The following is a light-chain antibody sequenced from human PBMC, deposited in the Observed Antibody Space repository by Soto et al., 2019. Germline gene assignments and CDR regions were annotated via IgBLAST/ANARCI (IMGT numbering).Light chain of an antibody. CDR2: DAS. J-gene: IGKJ5*01. CDR3: QQYGSSPIT. CDR1: QTVSRS. V-gene: IGKV3-20*01. Sequence: EIVLTQSPSTLSLSPGEGVTLSCRASQTVSRSLDWYQQKPGQAPRLLIYDASNRATGSPARFSGSGSGTDFTLTISRLEPEDFAVYYCQQYGSSPITFGQGTRLEIK.